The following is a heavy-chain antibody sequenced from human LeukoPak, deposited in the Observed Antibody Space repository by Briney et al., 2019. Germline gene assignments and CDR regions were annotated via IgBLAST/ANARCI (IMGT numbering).Heavy chain of an antibody. CDR3: AKYAPPTTVVTRYFDY. V-gene: IGHV3-30*18. J-gene: IGHJ4*02. CDR1: GFTIGNHG. D-gene: IGHD4-23*01. CDR2: ISHNGGAE. Sequence: GGSLRVSCVVSGFTIGNHGMHWVRQAAGKGLEWVAMISHNGGAEYYRDSVKGRFSISRDNSENTLYLQMSSLRAEDTAVYYCAKYAPPTTVVTRYFDYWGQGTLVTVSS.